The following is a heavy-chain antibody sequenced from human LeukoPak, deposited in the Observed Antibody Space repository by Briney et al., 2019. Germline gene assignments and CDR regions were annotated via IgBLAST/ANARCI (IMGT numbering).Heavy chain of an antibody. Sequence: PGGSLRLSCAASGFTFSSYSMNWVRQAPGKGLEWVSSISSSRSYIYYADSAKGRFTISRDNAKNSLYLQMNSLRVEDTAVYYCAREDYVGVNFDYWGQGTLVTVSS. V-gene: IGHV3-21*01. CDR3: AREDYVGVNFDY. D-gene: IGHD4-17*01. CDR2: ISSSRSYI. CDR1: GFTFSSYS. J-gene: IGHJ4*02.